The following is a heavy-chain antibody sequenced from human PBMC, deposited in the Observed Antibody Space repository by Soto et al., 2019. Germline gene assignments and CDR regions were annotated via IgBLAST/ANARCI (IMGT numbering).Heavy chain of an antibody. V-gene: IGHV3-33*01. CDR1: GFPFSNYG. CDR3: ARDRDPGQWLTTNYFDY. J-gene: IGHJ4*02. CDR2: IWYHGSNK. D-gene: IGHD6-19*01. Sequence: QVQLVESGGGVVQPGGSLRLSCAASGFPFSNYGMHWVRQAPGKGLEWVAVIWYHGSNKYYADSVKGRFTISRDNSNNTLYLQMNSLRAEDTAVYYCARDRDPGQWLTTNYFDYWGQGTLVTVSS.